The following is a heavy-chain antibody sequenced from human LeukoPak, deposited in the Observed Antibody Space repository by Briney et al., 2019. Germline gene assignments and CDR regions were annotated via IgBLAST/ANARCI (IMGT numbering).Heavy chain of an antibody. D-gene: IGHD2-15*01. CDR2: IIPSGGST. J-gene: IGHJ4*02. Sequence: ASVKVSCKASGYTFTSYYMHWVRQAPGQGLEWMEIIIPSGGSTSYAQKFQGRVTMTRDTSTSTVYMELSSLRSEDTAVYYCATSVVVVAALDYWGQGTLVTVSS. V-gene: IGHV1-46*01. CDR3: ATSVVVVAALDY. CDR1: GYTFTSYY.